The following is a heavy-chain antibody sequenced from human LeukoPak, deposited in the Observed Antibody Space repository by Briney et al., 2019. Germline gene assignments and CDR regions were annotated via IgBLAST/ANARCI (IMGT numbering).Heavy chain of an antibody. D-gene: IGHD3-9*01. Sequence: GASLQISCKGSGSIFTSYWISWVRQLPGKGLEWMGRIDPSDSYTNYGPSFQGHVTISADKSISTAYLQWSSLKASDTAMYYCARGDYDIYDYWGQGTLVTVSS. V-gene: IGHV5-10-1*01. CDR3: ARGDYDIYDY. J-gene: IGHJ4*02. CDR2: IDPSDSYT. CDR1: GSIFTSYW.